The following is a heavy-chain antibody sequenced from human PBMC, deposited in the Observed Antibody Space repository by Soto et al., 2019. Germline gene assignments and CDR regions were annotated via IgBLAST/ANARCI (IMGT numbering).Heavy chain of an antibody. J-gene: IGHJ4*02. Sequence: ASVKVSCKASGYTFTNFDVNCVRQATGQGPEWMGWMNPNSGDTGYPQNFQGRVTMTRDTSTSTAYMELSSLRSEDTAFYYCARGGFGAGSRFDYWGQGTLVTVSS. CDR2: MNPNSGDT. CDR1: GYTFTNFD. D-gene: IGHD3-10*01. V-gene: IGHV1-8*01. CDR3: ARGGFGAGSRFDY.